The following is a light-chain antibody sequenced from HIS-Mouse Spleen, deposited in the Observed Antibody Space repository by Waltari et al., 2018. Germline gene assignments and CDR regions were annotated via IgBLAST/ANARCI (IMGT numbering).Light chain of an antibody. CDR3: CSYAGSYTFPYV. CDR2: DVS. V-gene: IGLV2-11*01. J-gene: IGLJ1*01. CDR1: SSDVGGYNY. Sequence: QSALTQPRSVSGSPGQSVTISCTGTSSDVGGYNYVSWYQQHPGKAPKLMIYDVSKGPSGVPDRVSGSKSGNTASLTISGLQAEDEADYYCCSYAGSYTFPYVFGTGTKVTVL.